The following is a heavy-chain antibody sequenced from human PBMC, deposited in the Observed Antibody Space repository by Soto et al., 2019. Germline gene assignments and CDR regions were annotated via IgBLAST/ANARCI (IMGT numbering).Heavy chain of an antibody. CDR3: AKGGHIDF. V-gene: IGHV3-7*03. D-gene: IGHD3-16*01. CDR2: IKADGSET. Sequence: EVQVVESGGGLVQPGGSLRLSCVASGFSFCTYWMSWVRQVPGTGLEWVANIKADGSETHYVDSVRGRFTISRDNAKTSLYLQVNSLRAEDTAVYYCAKGGHIDFCGQGTLVTVSS. J-gene: IGHJ4*02. CDR1: GFSFCTYW.